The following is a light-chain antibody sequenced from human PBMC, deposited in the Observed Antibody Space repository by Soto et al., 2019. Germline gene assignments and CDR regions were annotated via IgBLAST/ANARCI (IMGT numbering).Light chain of an antibody. J-gene: IGLJ2*01. V-gene: IGLV3-21*02. CDR2: DND. CDR1: KTGSKS. Sequence: SYELTQPPSVSVAPGQTATITCGGNKTGSKSVHWYQQKAGQAPALVVYDNDDRPSGISERFSGSNSRNTATLIISRVEPGDEADYYCQVWDSSTDGVVFGGGTQLTVL. CDR3: QVWDSSTDGVV.